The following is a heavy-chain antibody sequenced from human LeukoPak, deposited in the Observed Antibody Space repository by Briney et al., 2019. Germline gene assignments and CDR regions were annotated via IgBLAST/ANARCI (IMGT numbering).Heavy chain of an antibody. CDR2: ISYSGRT. CDR3: ARSGGYCAGTTCHVKYFDL. V-gene: IGHV4-39*01. CDR1: GGSISSSSDY. J-gene: IGHJ2*01. D-gene: IGHD1-14*01. Sequence: SETLSLTCTVSGGSISSSSDYWGWVRQPPGKGLEWIGSISYSGRTYYNPSLLSRVTISADTSKNQFSLQLTSVPAADTALYYCARSGGYCAGTTCHVKYFDLWGRGTLVTVPS.